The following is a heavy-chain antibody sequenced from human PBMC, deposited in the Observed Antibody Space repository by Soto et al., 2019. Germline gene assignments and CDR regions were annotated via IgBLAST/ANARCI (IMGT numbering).Heavy chain of an antibody. Sequence: VESLKISCKXSGYSFTSYWIGWVRQMPGKGLEWMGIIYPGDSDTRYSPSFQGQVTISADKSISTAYLQWSSLKASDTAMYYCARSGPLERVPGGDAFDIWGKGKMAPV. D-gene: IGHD3-10*01. V-gene: IGHV5-51*01. J-gene: IGHJ3*02. CDR1: GYSFTSYW. CDR3: ARSGPLERVPGGDAFDI. CDR2: IYPGDSDT.